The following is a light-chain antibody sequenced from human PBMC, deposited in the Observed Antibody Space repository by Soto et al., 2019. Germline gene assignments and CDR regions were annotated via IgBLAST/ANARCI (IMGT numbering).Light chain of an antibody. CDR2: EVS. CDR1: SSDVGGYNY. J-gene: IGLJ1*01. CDR3: SSYRSSSPYV. V-gene: IGLV2-14*01. Sequence: QSALTQPASVSGSPGQSITIFCTGTSSDVGGYNYVSWYQQYTGKAPKLMIYEVSNRPSGVSNRFSGSKSGNTASLTISGLQAEDEADYYCSSYRSSSPYVFGTGTKLTVL.